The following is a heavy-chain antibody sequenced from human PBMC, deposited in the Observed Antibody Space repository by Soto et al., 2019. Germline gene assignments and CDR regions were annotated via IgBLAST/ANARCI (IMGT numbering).Heavy chain of an antibody. CDR1: GFTFTTFG. D-gene: IGHD4-17*01. V-gene: IGHV3-30*18. Sequence: QVQLVESGGGVVQPGGSLRLSCTASGFTFTTFGIHWVRQAPGKGLEWVALISYDGHNKYYSDSVKGRVTISRDNYKKTLCLQINSLRAEDTAVYYCAKDVQAYGDYNYHYYGMDAGGQGTTVSVSS. CDR2: ISYDGHNK. CDR3: AKDVQAYGDYNYHYYGMDA. J-gene: IGHJ6*02.